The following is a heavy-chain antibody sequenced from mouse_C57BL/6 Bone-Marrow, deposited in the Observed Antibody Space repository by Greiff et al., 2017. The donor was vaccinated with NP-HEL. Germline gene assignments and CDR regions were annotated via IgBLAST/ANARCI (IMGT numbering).Heavy chain of an antibody. V-gene: IGHV1-76*01. CDR1: GYTFTDYY. J-gene: IGHJ2*01. CDR3: ARRIYYGSTYFDY. Sequence: HVQLQQSGAELVRPGASVKLSCKASGYTFTDYYINWVKQRPGQGLEWIARIYPGSGNTYYNEKFKGKATLTAEKSSSTAYMQLSSLTSEDSAVYFCARRIYYGSTYFDYWGQGTTLTVSS. D-gene: IGHD1-1*01. CDR2: IYPGSGNT.